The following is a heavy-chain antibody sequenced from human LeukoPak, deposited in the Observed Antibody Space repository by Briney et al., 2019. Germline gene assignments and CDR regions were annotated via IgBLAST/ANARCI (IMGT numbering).Heavy chain of an antibody. Sequence: GASVKVSCTASGYTFTSYGISWVRQAPGQGLEWMGGIIPIFGTANYAQKFQGRVTITADESTSTAYMELSSLRSEDTAVYYCARSPGGGSYHSNWGQGTLVTVSS. D-gene: IGHD1-26*01. CDR2: IIPIFGTA. CDR1: GYTFTSYG. CDR3: ARSPGGGSYHSN. V-gene: IGHV1-69*13. J-gene: IGHJ4*02.